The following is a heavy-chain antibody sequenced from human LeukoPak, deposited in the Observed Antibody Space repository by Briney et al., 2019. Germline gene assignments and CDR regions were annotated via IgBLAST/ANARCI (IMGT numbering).Heavy chain of an antibody. D-gene: IGHD6-13*01. J-gene: IGHJ6*04. CDR3: ARDSNSSWYSDYYGMDV. V-gene: IGHV1-46*01. Sequence: ASVKVSSKASGYTFTIYYMHWVRQAPGQGLEWMGLINPSGGSTSYAQKFQGRVTMTRDTSTSTVYMELSSLRSEDTAVYYCARDSNSSWYSDYYGMDVWGKGTTVTVSS. CDR1: GYTFTIYY. CDR2: INPSGGST.